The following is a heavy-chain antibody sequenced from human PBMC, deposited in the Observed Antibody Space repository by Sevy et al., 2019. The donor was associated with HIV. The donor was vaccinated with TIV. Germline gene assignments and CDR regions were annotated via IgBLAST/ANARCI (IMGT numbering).Heavy chain of an antibody. CDR2: IYPGDSDT. Sequence: GESLKISCKVSGYTFTTYWIAWVRQMSGKGLEWMGVIYPGDSDTRYSPSFQGQVTMSVDKSITIAYLQWSSLKASDTGMYYCARVSHDILTGYFDYWGQGTLVTVSS. V-gene: IGHV5-51*01. J-gene: IGHJ4*02. D-gene: IGHD3-9*01. CDR1: GYTFTTYW. CDR3: ARVSHDILTGYFDY.